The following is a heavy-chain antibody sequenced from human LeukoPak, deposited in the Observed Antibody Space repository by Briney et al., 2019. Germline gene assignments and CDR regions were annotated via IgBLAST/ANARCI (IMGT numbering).Heavy chain of an antibody. CDR2: IYTRGST. Sequence: SETLSLTCTASGGSVSSGRYYWSWIRQPAGKGLEWIGRIYTRGSTNYNPSLKSRVTISVDTSKNEFSLNLTSVTAADTAVYYCATDGMVRGPDAWFDSWGQGTLVTVSS. J-gene: IGHJ5*01. CDR3: ATDGMVRGPDAWFDS. CDR1: GGSVSSGRYY. D-gene: IGHD3-10*01. V-gene: IGHV4-61*02.